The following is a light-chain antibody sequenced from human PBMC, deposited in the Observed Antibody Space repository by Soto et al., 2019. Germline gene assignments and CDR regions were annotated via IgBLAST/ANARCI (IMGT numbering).Light chain of an antibody. J-gene: IGKJ2*02. CDR2: GAS. CDR1: QSVSSN. CDR3: QQPWGT. Sequence: EIVMTQSPATLSVSPGERATLSCRASQSVSSNLAWYQQKPGQAPRLLIYGASTGATGIPARFSGSGSGTEFTLTISSLQSEDFAVYYCQQPWGTFGQGTKLEIK. V-gene: IGKV3-15*01.